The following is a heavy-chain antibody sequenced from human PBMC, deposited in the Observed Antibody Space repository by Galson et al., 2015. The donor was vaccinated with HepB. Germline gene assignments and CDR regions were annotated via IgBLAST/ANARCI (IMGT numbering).Heavy chain of an antibody. V-gene: IGHV1-58*02. D-gene: IGHD4-17*01. J-gene: IGHJ4*02. CDR3: AADGDYGDRINFDY. Sequence: SVKVSCKASGFTFISSAMQWVRQARGQSPEWIGWIVVGSGNTNYAQKFQERVTITRDMSTNTVYMELSRLRSDDTAVYYCAADGDYGDRINFDYWGQGTLVTVSS. CDR2: IVVGSGNT. CDR1: GFTFISSA.